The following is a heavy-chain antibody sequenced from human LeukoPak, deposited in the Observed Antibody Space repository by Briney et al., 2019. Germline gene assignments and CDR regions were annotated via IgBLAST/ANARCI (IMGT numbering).Heavy chain of an antibody. Sequence: ASVKVSCKASGYTFAGYYMHWVRQAPGQGLEWMGWINPNSGGTNYAQKFQGRVTMTRDTSISTAYMELSRLRSDDTAVYYCARAIAAAARGWFDPWGQGTLVTVSS. CDR2: INPNSGGT. CDR3: ARAIAAAARGWFDP. J-gene: IGHJ5*02. V-gene: IGHV1-2*02. CDR1: GYTFAGYY. D-gene: IGHD6-13*01.